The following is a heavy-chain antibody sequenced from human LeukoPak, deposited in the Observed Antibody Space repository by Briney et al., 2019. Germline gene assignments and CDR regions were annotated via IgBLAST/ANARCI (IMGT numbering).Heavy chain of an antibody. D-gene: IGHD6-13*01. CDR2: ISSSGTTI. CDR3: ARVWGLAVAGRETDY. V-gene: IGHV3-48*02. CDR1: GFTFSSYS. J-gene: IGHJ4*02. Sequence: GGSLRLSCAGSGFTFSSYSMNWVRQAPGKGLEWVSYISSSGTTIYYADSVKGRFTISRDNAKNSLYLQMNSLRDEDTAVYYCARVWGLAVAGRETDYWGQGTLVTVSS.